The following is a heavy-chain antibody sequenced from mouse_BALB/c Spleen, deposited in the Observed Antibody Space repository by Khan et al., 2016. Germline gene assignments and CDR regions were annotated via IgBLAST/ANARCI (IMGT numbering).Heavy chain of an antibody. J-gene: IGHJ3*01. V-gene: IGHV3-2*02. D-gene: IGHD2-3*01. Sequence: EVQLQESGPGLVKPSQSLSLTCTVTGYSITSDYAWNWLRPFPGNQLEWMGYISYSGITSYNPSLKSRIPITRDTSKNQFFLQLISVTTEDTAIYYGAYDGYYAWFPYWGQGTLVTVSA. CDR1: GYSITSDYA. CDR3: AYDGYYAWFPY. CDR2: ISYSGIT.